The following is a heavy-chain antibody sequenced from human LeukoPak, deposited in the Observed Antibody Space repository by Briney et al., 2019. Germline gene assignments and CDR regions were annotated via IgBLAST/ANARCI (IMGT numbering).Heavy chain of an antibody. CDR3: AKNRHRLPSDY. CDR2: ISVSGGST. Sequence: GGSLRLSCAASGFTFSSYAMSWVRQAPGKGLEWVSAISVSGGSTYYADSVKGRFTISRDNSKNTLYLQMDSLRADDTVVYYCAKNRHRLPSDYWGQGTLVTVSS. J-gene: IGHJ4*02. CDR1: GFTFSSYA. V-gene: IGHV3-23*01. D-gene: IGHD2-2*01.